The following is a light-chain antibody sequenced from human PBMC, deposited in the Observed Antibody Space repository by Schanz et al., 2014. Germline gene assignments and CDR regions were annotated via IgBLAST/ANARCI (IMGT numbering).Light chain of an antibody. CDR2: EGS. J-gene: IGLJ3*02. CDR3: SLYTITTTWV. Sequence: QSVLTQPASVSGSPGQSITISCTGTSSDVGNYGLVSWYQLHPGKAPKLIIYEGSQRPSTVSNRFSGSKSGNTASLTISGIQAEDEADYYCSLYTITTTWVFGGGTKLT. V-gene: IGLV2-14*02. CDR1: SSDVGNYGL.